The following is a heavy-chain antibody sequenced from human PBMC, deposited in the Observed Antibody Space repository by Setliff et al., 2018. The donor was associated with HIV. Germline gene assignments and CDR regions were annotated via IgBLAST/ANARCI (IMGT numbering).Heavy chain of an antibody. Sequence: ASVKVSCKASGYNFTSHDINWVRQAPGQGLEWMGWMNPKSGNTGYARKFQGRVKMTRKNSISTAYMELRSLRSDDTAVYYCARGKGVGGVNAFDPWGQGTLVTVSS. V-gene: IGHV1-8*01. CDR2: MNPKSGNT. CDR3: ARGKGVGGVNAFDP. CDR1: GYNFTSHD. J-gene: IGHJ5*02. D-gene: IGHD3-16*01.